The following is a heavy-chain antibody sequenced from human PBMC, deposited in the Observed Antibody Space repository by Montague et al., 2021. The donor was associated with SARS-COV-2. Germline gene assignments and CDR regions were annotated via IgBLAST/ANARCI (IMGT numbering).Heavy chain of an antibody. CDR3: ARASLGYCRGGRCYVGFDP. CDR1: GGSISSYY. D-gene: IGHD2-15*01. CDR2: IYYSGST. J-gene: IGHJ5*02. Sequence: SETLSLTCTVSGGSISSYYWSWIRQPPGKGLEWIGYIYYSGSTNYNPSLKSRVTISVDTSKNQFSLKLSSVTAADTAVYYCARASLGYCRGGRCYVGFDPWGQGTLVTVSS. V-gene: IGHV4-59*01.